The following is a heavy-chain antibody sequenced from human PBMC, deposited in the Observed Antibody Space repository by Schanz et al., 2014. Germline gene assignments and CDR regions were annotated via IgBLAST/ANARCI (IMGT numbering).Heavy chain of an antibody. V-gene: IGHV3-74*01. Sequence: EVQLVESGGGLVQPGGSLRLSCAASGFTFSSYWMHWVRQAPGKGLVWVSRINSDGSTTIYADSVKGRFTISRDNAKNTLYLQMNSLRAEDTAVYYCARPIYDLWSGSFDYWGQGTLVTVSS. CDR1: GFTFSSYW. J-gene: IGHJ4*02. D-gene: IGHD3-3*01. CDR2: INSDGSTT. CDR3: ARPIYDLWSGSFDY.